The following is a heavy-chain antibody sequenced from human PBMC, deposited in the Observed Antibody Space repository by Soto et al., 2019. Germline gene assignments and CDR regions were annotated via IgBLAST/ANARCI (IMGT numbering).Heavy chain of an antibody. Sequence: PGWSLRLSCAASGFTFSSYAMSWVRQAPGKGLEWVSAISGSGGSTYYADSVKGRFTISRDNSKNTLSLQMNSLRAEDTAVYYCAKPPSSGWSWGYYYGMDVWGHGTTVIVCS. CDR3: AKPPSSGWSWGYYYGMDV. D-gene: IGHD6-19*01. CDR1: GFTFSSYA. J-gene: IGHJ6*02. V-gene: IGHV3-23*01. CDR2: ISGSGGST.